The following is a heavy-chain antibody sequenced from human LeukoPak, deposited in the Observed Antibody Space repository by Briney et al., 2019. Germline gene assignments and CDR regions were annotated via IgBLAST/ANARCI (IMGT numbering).Heavy chain of an antibody. J-gene: IGHJ4*02. D-gene: IGHD3-22*01. V-gene: IGHV5-51*01. Sequence: GESLKLSCKTSGYSFTTYWIAWVRQMPGKGLEWMGIIHPGRSDIRYSPSFQGPVTISADKSISTAYLQWSSLEASDTAMYYCTRREDRTGYSDYWGQGTLVTVSS. CDR1: GYSFTTYW. CDR3: TRREDRTGYSDY. CDR2: IHPGRSDI.